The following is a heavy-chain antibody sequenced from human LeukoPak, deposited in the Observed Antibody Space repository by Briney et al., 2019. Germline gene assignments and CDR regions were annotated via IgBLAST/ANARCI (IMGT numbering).Heavy chain of an antibody. Sequence: GGSLRLSCAASGFTFTSYSMNWVRQAPGKGLEWVSYISSSSTIYYADSVKGRFTISRDNAKNSLYLQMNSLRAEDTAVYYCARDDRFGELSWDYYYYYMDVWGKGTTVTVSS. J-gene: IGHJ6*03. CDR1: GFTFTSYS. CDR2: ISSSSTI. V-gene: IGHV3-48*01. CDR3: ARDDRFGELSWDYYYYYMDV. D-gene: IGHD3-10*01.